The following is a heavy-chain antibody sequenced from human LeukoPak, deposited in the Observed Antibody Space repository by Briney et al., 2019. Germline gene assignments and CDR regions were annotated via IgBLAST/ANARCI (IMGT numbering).Heavy chain of an antibody. D-gene: IGHD3-3*01. CDR2: IKSKTDGGTT. CDR3: TTAPPRELWSGYYTGIPNAFDI. V-gene: IGHV3-15*01. CDR1: GFTFSNAW. Sequence: GGSLRLSCAASGFTFSNAWMSWVRQAPGKGLEWVGRIKSKTDGGTTDYAAPVKGRFTISRDDSKNTLYLQMNSLKTEDTAVYYCTTAPPRELWSGYYTGIPNAFDIWGQGTMVTVSS. J-gene: IGHJ3*02.